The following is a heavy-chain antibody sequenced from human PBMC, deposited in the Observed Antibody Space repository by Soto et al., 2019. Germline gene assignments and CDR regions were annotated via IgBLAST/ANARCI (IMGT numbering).Heavy chain of an antibody. J-gene: IGHJ5*02. Sequence: QLQLQESGPGLVKPSETLSLTCTVSGGSISSSSYYWGWIRQPPGKGLEWIGSIYYSGSTYYNPSLKSRVTIAVDTSKNQFSLKLSSVTAADTAVYYCARHRVSDMVDRGWFDPWGQGTLVTVSS. CDR1: GGSISSSSYY. D-gene: IGHD5-12*01. V-gene: IGHV4-39*01. CDR2: IYYSGST. CDR3: ARHRVSDMVDRGWFDP.